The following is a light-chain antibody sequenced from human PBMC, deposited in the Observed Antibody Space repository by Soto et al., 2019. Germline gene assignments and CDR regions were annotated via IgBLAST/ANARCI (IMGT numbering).Light chain of an antibody. Sequence: EIVLTQSPGTLSLSPGERATLSCGASQSVNSNYLAWYQQRPGQAPRLLIYGASSRATGIPDRFSGSGSGTTFTLTISSLQPEDFAVYYCQQYNNWPPLTFGQGTKVEIK. V-gene: IGKV3-20*01. CDR1: QSVNSNY. CDR3: QQYNNWPPLT. CDR2: GAS. J-gene: IGKJ1*01.